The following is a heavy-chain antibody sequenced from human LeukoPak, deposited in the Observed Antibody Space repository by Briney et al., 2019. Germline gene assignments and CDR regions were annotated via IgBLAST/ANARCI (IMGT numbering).Heavy chain of an antibody. CDR3: AKEGFDS. CDR2: IYDDNT. J-gene: IGHJ4*02. Sequence: GGSLRLSCAASGFMFSSNWMSWVRLAPGKGLEWVSTIYDDNTYYADSVKGRFAISTDNSKNTLYLQMNSLRAEDTAVYYCAKEGFDSWGQGTLVTVSS. V-gene: IGHV3-23*01. CDR1: GFMFSSNW.